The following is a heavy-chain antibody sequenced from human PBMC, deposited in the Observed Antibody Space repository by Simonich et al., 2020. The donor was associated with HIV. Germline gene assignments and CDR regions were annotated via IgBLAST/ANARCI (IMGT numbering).Heavy chain of an antibody. Sequence: EVQLVESGGGLVQPGRSLRLSCAASGFTFDDYAMHWVRKAPGKGRWWFSGSSGNSGSIGYADSVKGRFTISRDNAKNSLYLQMNSLRAEDTALYYCAKDKGAYYGSGSPVYWGQGTLVTVSS. D-gene: IGHD3-10*01. J-gene: IGHJ4*02. CDR2: SSGNSGSI. CDR3: AKDKGAYYGSGSPVY. V-gene: IGHV3-9*01. CDR1: GFTFDDYA.